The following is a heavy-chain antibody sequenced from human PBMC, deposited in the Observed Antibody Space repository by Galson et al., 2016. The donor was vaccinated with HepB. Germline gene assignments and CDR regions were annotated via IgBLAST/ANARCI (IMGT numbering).Heavy chain of an antibody. J-gene: IGHJ4*02. CDR3: AKEFVATGGVVGDY. Sequence: SLRLSCAASGFTFSNYGMHWVRQAPGKGLEWVAIVSYDGSNKDYADSVKGRFTISRDNSKNTLYLQMNSLRVEDTALYYCAKEFVATGGVVGDYWGQGTLVTVSS. CDR2: VSYDGSNK. V-gene: IGHV3-30*18. D-gene: IGHD2-8*02. CDR1: GFTFSNYG.